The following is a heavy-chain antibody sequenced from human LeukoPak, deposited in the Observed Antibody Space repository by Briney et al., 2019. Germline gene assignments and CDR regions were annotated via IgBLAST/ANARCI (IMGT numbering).Heavy chain of an antibody. CDR3: ARDRGIAGTMLLFGY. V-gene: IGHV1-2*02. Sequence: ASVKVSCKTSGYTFTGYYIHWMRQPPGQGPEWMGWMNPDNGGSTYAQNFQGRVSMTRDTSVSTAYLELSSLKSDDTAVYYCARDRGIAGTMLLFGYWGQGTLVTVSS. D-gene: IGHD3-10*02. CDR2: MNPDNGGS. J-gene: IGHJ4*02. CDR1: GYTFTGYY.